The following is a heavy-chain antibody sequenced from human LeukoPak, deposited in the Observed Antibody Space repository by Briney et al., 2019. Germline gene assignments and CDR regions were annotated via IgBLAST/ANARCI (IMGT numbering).Heavy chain of an antibody. CDR2: ISSSSSYI. CDR3: ARDRGYVWGSYRSTWFDP. Sequence: PGGSLRLSCAVSGFTFSSYEMNWVRQAPGKGLEWVSSISSSSSYIYYADSVKGRFTISRDNAKNSLYLQMNSLRAEDTAVYYCARDRGYVWGSYRSTWFDPWGQGTLVTVSS. D-gene: IGHD3-16*02. J-gene: IGHJ5*02. V-gene: IGHV3-21*01. CDR1: GFTFSSYE.